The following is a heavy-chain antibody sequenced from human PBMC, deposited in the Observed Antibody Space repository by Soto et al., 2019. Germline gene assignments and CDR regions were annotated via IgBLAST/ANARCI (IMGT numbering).Heavy chain of an antibody. J-gene: IGHJ4*02. CDR1: GGSISSSSYY. V-gene: IGHV4-39*01. D-gene: IGHD3-22*01. Sequence: SETLSLTCTVSGGSISSSSYYWGWIRQPPGKGLEWIGSIYYSGSTCYNPSLKSRVTISVDTSKNQFSLKLSSVTAADTAVYYCLSGYYYDSSGYFSFDYWGQGTLVTVSS. CDR3: LSGYYYDSSGYFSFDY. CDR2: IYYSGST.